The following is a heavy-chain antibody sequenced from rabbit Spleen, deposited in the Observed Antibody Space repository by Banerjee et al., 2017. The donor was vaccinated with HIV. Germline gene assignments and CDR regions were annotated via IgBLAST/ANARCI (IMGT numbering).Heavy chain of an antibody. J-gene: IGHJ4*01. D-gene: IGHD2-1*01. CDR1: GFSFSSRYY. CDR2: IDSGSSGST. V-gene: IGHV1S40*01. Sequence: QSLEESGGDLVKPGASLTLTCTASGFSFSSRYYMCWVRQAPGKGLEWIACIDSGSSGSTAYASWAKGRFTISKTSSTTVTLQMTSLTAADTATYVCARGSAAMTMVITGYYLNLWGPGTLVTVS. CDR3: ARGSAAMTMVITGYYLNL.